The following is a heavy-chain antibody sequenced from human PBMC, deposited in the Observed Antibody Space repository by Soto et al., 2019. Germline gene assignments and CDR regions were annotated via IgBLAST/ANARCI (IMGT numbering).Heavy chain of an antibody. V-gene: IGHV1-2*02. CDR2: INPATGAA. CDR1: GYPVTAYY. CDR3: ARGGGVGVAGSAAFDM. Sequence: QLHLVQSGAVVKKPGASVTVSCSASGYPVTAYYMHWVRQAPGRGLEWMGGINPATGAAKYTQTFLGRVPVTRDTSPSTVFMELSGLTSEDTAGFYCARGGGVGVAGSAAFDMWGQGTLVTVSS. D-gene: IGHD3-3*01. J-gene: IGHJ3*02.